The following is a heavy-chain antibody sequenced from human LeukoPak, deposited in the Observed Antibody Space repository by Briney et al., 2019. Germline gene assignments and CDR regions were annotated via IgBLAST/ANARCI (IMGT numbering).Heavy chain of an antibody. D-gene: IGHD6-13*01. CDR2: ISSNGGST. CDR1: GFTFSSYA. J-gene: IGHJ5*02. V-gene: IGHV3-64*01. CDR3: ARAAYSSSWINWFDP. Sequence: GGSLRLSCAASGFTFSSYAMHWVRQAPGKGLEYVSAISSNGGSTYYANSVKGRFTISRDNSKNTLYLQMGSLRAEDMAVYYCARAAYSSSWINWFDPWGQGTLVTVSS.